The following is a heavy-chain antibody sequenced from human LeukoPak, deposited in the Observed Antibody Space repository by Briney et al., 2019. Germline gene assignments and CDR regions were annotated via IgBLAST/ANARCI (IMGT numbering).Heavy chain of an antibody. V-gene: IGHV3-23*01. CDR3: AKSGGFWSGYYYYYYYMDV. J-gene: IGHJ6*03. CDR1: GFTFSSYA. D-gene: IGHD3-3*01. Sequence: GGSLRLSCAASGFTFSSYAMSWVRQAPGKGLEWVSAISGSGGSTYYADSVKGRFTISRDNSKNTLYLQMNSLRAEDTAVYYCAKSGGFWSGYYYYYYYMDVWGKGTTVTVSS. CDR2: ISGSGGST.